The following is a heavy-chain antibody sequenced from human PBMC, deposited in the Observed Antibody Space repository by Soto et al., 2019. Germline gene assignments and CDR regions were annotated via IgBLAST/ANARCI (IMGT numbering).Heavy chain of an antibody. CDR2: IYSDGST. CDR1: GFIVSSNY. J-gene: IGHJ4*02. D-gene: IGHD6-19*01. CDR3: AKGGRQWLVTSDFNY. V-gene: IGHV3-66*02. Sequence: GGSLRLSCAASGFIVSSNYMSWVRQAPGKGLEWVSVIYSDGSTHYTDSVKDRFIISRDSSKNTVSLEMTSLRAEDTAVYYCAKGGRQWLVTSDFNYWGQGALVTVSS.